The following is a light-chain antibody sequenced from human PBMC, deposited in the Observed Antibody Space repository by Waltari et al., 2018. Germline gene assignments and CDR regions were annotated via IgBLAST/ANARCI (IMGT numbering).Light chain of an antibody. CDR2: GAS. J-gene: IGKJ1*01. CDR3: QHYVKLPGT. CDR1: QSVGRS. V-gene: IGKV3-20*01. Sequence: IVLTHSPRTLSLSSGERATLSCLASQSVGRSLAWYQQKRGQAPRHRIYGASTRATGIPDSFSVRGSGTDFSHTISRLGPENCDVYYCQHYVKLPGTFGEETNVEIK.